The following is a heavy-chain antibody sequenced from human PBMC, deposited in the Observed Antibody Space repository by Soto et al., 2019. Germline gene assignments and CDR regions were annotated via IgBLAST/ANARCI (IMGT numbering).Heavy chain of an antibody. CDR2: IIPIFGPA. V-gene: IGHV1-69*01. D-gene: IGHD6-13*01. CDR3: GTGSSWTKVDS. J-gene: IGHJ4*02. CDR1: GGTLSRSA. Sequence: QGQLVQSGAEVKKPGSSVKVSCKASGGTLSRSAISWVRQAPGQGLEWMGGIIPIFGPAIYAQQFRGRVSIISDESTRTAYMEMSSLRSEDTAVYYCGTGSSWTKVDSWGQGTLVTVSS.